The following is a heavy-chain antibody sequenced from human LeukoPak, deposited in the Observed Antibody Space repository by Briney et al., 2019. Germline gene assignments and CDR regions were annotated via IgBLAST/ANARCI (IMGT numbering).Heavy chain of an antibody. CDR2: IYDRDNS. V-gene: IGHV4-59*01. D-gene: IGHD6-19*01. Sequence: PSETLSLTCAVSGDSIKLFYWSWIRQSPGKGLEWLGYIYDRDNSDYNPSIKSRITMSIDTSKNQYSLKLSSVTAADTAVYYCARGLRMAVTDMIWDSWGQGTPVTVSS. CDR1: GDSIKLFY. CDR3: ARGLRMAVTDMIWDS. J-gene: IGHJ4*02.